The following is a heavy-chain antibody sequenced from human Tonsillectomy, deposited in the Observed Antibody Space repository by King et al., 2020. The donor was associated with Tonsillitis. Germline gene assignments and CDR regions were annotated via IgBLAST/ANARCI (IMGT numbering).Heavy chain of an antibody. CDR2: ISWNSGSI. V-gene: IGHV3-9*01. J-gene: IGHJ6*02. D-gene: IGHD3-10*01. CDR3: AKALGDYYYYYAMDV. CDR1: GFTFDDYA. Sequence: VQLVESGGGLVQPDRSLRLSCAASGFTFDDYAMHWVRQAPGKGLEWVSGISWNSGSIGYADSVKGRFIISRDNAKNSLYLQMYRLRAEDSALYYCAKALGDYYYYYAMDVWGQGTTVTVSS.